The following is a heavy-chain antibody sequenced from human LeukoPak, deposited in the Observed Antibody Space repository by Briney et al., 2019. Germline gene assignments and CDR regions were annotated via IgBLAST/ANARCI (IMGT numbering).Heavy chain of an antibody. CDR1: GFTFSRYW. CDR2: ISGSGGST. V-gene: IGHV3-23*01. CDR3: AKEPTTVTAPY. J-gene: IGHJ4*02. Sequence: PGGSLRLSCAGSGFTFSRYWMHWVRQAPGKGLEWVSAISGSGGSTYYADSVRGRFTISRDNSKNTLYLQMNSLRAEDTAVYYCAKEPTTVTAPYWGQGTLVTVSS. D-gene: IGHD4-17*01.